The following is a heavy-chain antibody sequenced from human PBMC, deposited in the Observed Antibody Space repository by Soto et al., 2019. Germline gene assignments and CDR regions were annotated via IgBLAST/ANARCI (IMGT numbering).Heavy chain of an antibody. V-gene: IGHV1-3*01. CDR3: ARRGRVAYCTADCLHALDG. CDR1: GYIFTSFT. J-gene: IGHJ3*01. Sequence: QVQLVQSGAELKRPGASVRLSCKASGYIFTSFTLHWVRQAPGQRPEWMGWIDAGNGDTKSSLKFQGRVYFTRDTLATTAYMDLSHLTSEDTAMYYWARRGRVAYCTADCLHALDGWGQGTMVTVSA. CDR2: IDAGNGDT. D-gene: IGHD2-8*02.